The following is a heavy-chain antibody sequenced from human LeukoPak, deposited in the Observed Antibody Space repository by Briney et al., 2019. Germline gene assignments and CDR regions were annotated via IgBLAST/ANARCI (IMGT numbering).Heavy chain of an antibody. CDR3: ARGEMATIDNYYYYGMDV. Sequence: SVKASCKASGGTFSSYAISWVRQAPGQGLEWTGRIIPIFGIANYAQKFQGRVTITADKSTSTAYMELSSLRSEGTAVYYCARGEMATIDNYYYYGMDVWGQGTTVTVSS. D-gene: IGHD5-24*01. CDR1: GGTFSSYA. V-gene: IGHV1-69*04. CDR2: IIPIFGIA. J-gene: IGHJ6*02.